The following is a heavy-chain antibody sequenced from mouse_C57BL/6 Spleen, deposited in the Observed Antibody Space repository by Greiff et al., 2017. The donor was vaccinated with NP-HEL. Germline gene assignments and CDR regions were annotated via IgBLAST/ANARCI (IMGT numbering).Heavy chain of an antibody. CDR3: ASGSSYYYAMDY. Sequence: EVQLVESGPGMVKPSQSLSLTCTVTGYSITSGYDWHWIRHFPGNKLEWMGYISYSGSTNYNPSLKSRISITHDTSKNHFFLKLNSVTTEDTATYYCASGSSYYYAMDYWGQGTSVTVSS. CDR1: GYSITSGYD. J-gene: IGHJ4*01. CDR2: ISYSGST. D-gene: IGHD1-1*01. V-gene: IGHV3-1*01.